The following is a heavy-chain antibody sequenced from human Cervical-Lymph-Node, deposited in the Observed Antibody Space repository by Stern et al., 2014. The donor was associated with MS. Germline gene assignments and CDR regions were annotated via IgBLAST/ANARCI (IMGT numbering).Heavy chain of an antibody. CDR2: IYWDDDK. D-gene: IGHD4-17*01. J-gene: IGHJ4*02. Sequence: QVTLRESGPTLVKPTQTLTLTCTFSGFSLSTSGVGVGWIRQPPGKALEWLALIYWDDDKRYSPSLKSRLTITKDTSKNQVVLTMTNMDPVDTATYYCAHRKDQGSYGDYVGTYFDYWGQGTLVTVSS. CDR3: AHRKDQGSYGDYVGTYFDY. V-gene: IGHV2-5*02. CDR1: GFSLSTSGVG.